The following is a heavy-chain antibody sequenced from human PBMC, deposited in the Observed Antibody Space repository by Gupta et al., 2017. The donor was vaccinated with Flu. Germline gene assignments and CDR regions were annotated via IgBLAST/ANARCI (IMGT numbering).Heavy chain of an antibody. D-gene: IGHD2-15*01. V-gene: IGHV3-73*01. CDR2: VRSKANSHAT. J-gene: IGHJ6*02. Sequence: HWVRRASGKGLDWVGRVRSKANSHATTYAASVKGRFTISRDDSKNTAYLQMNSLKTEDTGVYYCTRQAQDCSGGSCYVFYHYGMDVWGQGTTVTVSS. CDR3: TRQAQDCSGGSCYVFYHYGMDV.